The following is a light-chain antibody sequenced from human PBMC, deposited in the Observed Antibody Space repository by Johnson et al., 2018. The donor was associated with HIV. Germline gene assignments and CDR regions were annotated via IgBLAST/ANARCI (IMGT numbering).Light chain of an antibody. V-gene: IGLV1-51*01. CDR2: DNN. J-gene: IGLJ1*01. CDR3: GTFDGSLSAYV. Sequence: QYVLTQSPSVSAAPGQKVTISCSGSSSNIGNNYVSWYQQLPGTAPKLLIYDNNKRPSGIPDRFSGSKSGTSATLGITGLQTGDEADYDCGTFDGSLSAYVFGTGTKITVL. CDR1: SSNIGNNY.